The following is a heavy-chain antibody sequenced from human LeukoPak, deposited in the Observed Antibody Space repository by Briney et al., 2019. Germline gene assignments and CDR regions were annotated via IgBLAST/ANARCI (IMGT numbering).Heavy chain of an antibody. CDR1: GGSISSGGYY. CDR3: ARARGVVVPAAIFDP. V-gene: IGHV4-30-2*01. D-gene: IGHD2-2*02. Sequence: SQTLSLTCTVSGGSISSGGYYWSWIRQHPGKGLEWIGYIYHSGSTYYNPSLKSRVTISVDRSKNQFSLKLSSVTAADTAVYYCARARGVVVPAAIFDPWGQGTLVTVSS. J-gene: IGHJ5*02. CDR2: IYHSGST.